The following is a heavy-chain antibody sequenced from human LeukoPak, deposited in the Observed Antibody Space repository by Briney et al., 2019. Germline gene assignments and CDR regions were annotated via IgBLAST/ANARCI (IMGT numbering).Heavy chain of an antibody. CDR1: VYTFTSSD. Sequence: GASVTVSCKASVYTFTSSDINWVRQAAGQGLEWMGWINPNSGRTGYAQKFQGRVTMTENTSISTAYMELSSLRFDDTAVYYCARGRSGLAAAGTYDYWGQGTLITVSS. CDR3: ARGRSGLAAAGTYDY. V-gene: IGHV1-8*01. J-gene: IGHJ4*02. CDR2: INPNSGRT. D-gene: IGHD6-25*01.